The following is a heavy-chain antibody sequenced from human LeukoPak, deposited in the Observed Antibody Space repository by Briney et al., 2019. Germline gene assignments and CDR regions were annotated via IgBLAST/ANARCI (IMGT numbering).Heavy chain of an antibody. D-gene: IGHD6-13*01. CDR2: IRSKAYGGTT. CDR1: GFTFGDYA. V-gene: IGHV3-49*03. CDR3: TREGSDSSSWYGSYFDY. J-gene: IGHJ4*02. Sequence: GGSLRLSCTASGFTFGDYAMSWFRQAPGKGLEWVGFIRSKAYGGTTEYAASVKGRFTISRDDSKSIAYLQMNSLKTEDTAVYYCTREGSDSSSWYGSYFDYWGQGTLVTVSS.